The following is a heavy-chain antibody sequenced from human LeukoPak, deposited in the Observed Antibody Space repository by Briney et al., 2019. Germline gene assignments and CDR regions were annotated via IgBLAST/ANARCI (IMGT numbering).Heavy chain of an antibody. V-gene: IGHV1-2*02. CDR2: INPNSGGT. CDR1: GYTFTGYY. J-gene: IGHJ5*02. CDR3: ARDFSLGTIFGVVHWFDP. Sequence: ASVKVSCKASGYTFTGYYMHWVRQAPGQGLEWMGWINPNSGGTNYAQKFQGRVTMTRDTSISTAYMELSRLRSDDTAVYYCARDFSLGTIFGVVHWFDPWGQGTLVTVSS. D-gene: IGHD3-3*01.